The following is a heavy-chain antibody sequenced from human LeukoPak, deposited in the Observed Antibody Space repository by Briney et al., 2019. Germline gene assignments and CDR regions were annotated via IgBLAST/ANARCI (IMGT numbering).Heavy chain of an antibody. Sequence: GGSLRLSCVASGFPFSSYWMTWVRQAPGKGLEWVSGISGSGGNTYYADSVKGRFTISRDNSKNTLYLQMNSLRAEDTAVYYCAKDRGSIAVAVGFDYWGQGTLVTVSS. V-gene: IGHV3-23*01. CDR1: GFPFSSYW. D-gene: IGHD6-19*01. J-gene: IGHJ4*02. CDR3: AKDRGSIAVAVGFDY. CDR2: ISGSGGNT.